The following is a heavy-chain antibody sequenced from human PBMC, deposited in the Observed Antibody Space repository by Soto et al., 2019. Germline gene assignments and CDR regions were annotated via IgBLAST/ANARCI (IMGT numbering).Heavy chain of an antibody. J-gene: IGHJ4*02. V-gene: IGHV3-33*01. D-gene: IGHD2-2*01. CDR2: IWYDGSNK. CDR3: ARGSPGRIVVVPAAMGLFDD. Sequence: QVQLVESGGGVVQPGRSLRLSCAASGFTFSSYGVHWVSQAPGKGLEWVAVIWYDGSNKYYADSVKGRFTISRDNSKNMLYLQMNCPRAEDTAVYYCARGSPGRIVVVPAAMGLFDDCGQGTLVTVSS. CDR1: GFTFSSYG.